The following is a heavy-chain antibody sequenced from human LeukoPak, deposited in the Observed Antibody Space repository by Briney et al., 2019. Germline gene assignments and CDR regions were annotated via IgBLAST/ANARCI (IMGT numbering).Heavy chain of an antibody. D-gene: IGHD4-17*01. J-gene: IGHJ4*02. CDR1: GGSFSGYY. CDR3: ARVPISTTARGYFDY. V-gene: IGHV4-34*01. Sequence: SETLSLTCAVYGGSFSGYYWSWIRQPPGKGLEWIGEINHSGSTNYNPSLKSRVTISVDTSKNKFSLKLSSVTAADTAVYYCARVPISTTARGYFDYWGQGTLVTVSS. CDR2: INHSGST.